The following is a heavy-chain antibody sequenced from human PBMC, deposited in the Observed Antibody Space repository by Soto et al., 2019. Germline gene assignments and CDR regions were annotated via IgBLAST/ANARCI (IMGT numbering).Heavy chain of an antibody. CDR2: ISWNSGSI. J-gene: IGHJ6*02. Sequence: GGSLRLSCAASGFTFDDYAMHWVRQAPGKGLEWVSGISWNSGSIGYADSVKGRFTISRDNAKNSLYLQMNSLSAEDTALYYCAKDRGIAAAGGSYYYYYGMDVWGQGTTVTVSS. CDR1: GFTFDDYA. V-gene: IGHV3-9*01. D-gene: IGHD6-13*01. CDR3: AKDRGIAAAGGSYYYYYGMDV.